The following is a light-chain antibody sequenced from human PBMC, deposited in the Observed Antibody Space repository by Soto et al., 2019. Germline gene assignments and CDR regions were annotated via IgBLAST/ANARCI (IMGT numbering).Light chain of an antibody. CDR3: LQDYTYPYT. CDR2: ATS. V-gene: IGKV3-11*01. J-gene: IGKJ2*01. CDR1: QSIGNY. Sequence: EVVLTQSPATLSLSPGEGATLSCRASQSIGNYLAWYQQKPGQAPRLLIYATSNRATGIPARFSGSGSGTDFTLTISSLEPEDFATYYCLQDYTYPYTFGQGTKLEIK.